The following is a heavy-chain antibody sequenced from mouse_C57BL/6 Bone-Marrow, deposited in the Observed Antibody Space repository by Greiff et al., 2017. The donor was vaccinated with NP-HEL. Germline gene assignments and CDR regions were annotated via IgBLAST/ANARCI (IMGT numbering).Heavy chain of an antibody. V-gene: IGHV1-4*01. CDR3: ERYPGGRENYFDY. Sequence: VQLQQSGAELARPGASVKMSCKASGYTFTSYTMHWVKQRPGQGLEWIGYINPSSGYTKYNQKFKDKATLTADKSSSTAYMQLSSLTSEDSAVYYWERYPGGRENYFDYWGQGTTLTVSA. CDR2: INPSSGYT. CDR1: GYTFTSYT. J-gene: IGHJ2*01. D-gene: IGHD1-1*01.